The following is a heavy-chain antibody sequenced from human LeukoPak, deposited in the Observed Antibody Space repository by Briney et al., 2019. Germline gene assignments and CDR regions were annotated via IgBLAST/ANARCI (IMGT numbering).Heavy chain of an antibody. CDR2: ISYDGSNK. V-gene: IGHV3-30-3*01. D-gene: IGHD2-2*01. Sequence: GGSLRLSCAASGFTFSSYWMSWVRQAPGKGLEWVAVISYDGSNKYYADSVKGRFTISRDNSKNTLYLQMNSLRAEDTAVYYCARDMRPLGPFDYWGQGTLVTVSS. CDR3: ARDMRPLGPFDY. J-gene: IGHJ4*02. CDR1: GFTFSSYW.